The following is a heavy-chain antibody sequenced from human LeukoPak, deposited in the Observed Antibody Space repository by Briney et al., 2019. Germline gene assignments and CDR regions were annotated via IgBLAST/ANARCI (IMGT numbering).Heavy chain of an antibody. D-gene: IGHD5-18*01. V-gene: IGHV3-21*01. CDR1: GFTFSSYS. Sequence: GGSLRLSCAASGFTFSSYSMNWVRQAPGKGLEWVSSISSSSSYIYYADSVKGRFTISRDNAKNSLYLQMNSLRAEDTAVYYCAREPQLWLGTPYLLHYFDYWGQGTLVTVSS. J-gene: IGHJ4*02. CDR2: ISSSSSYI. CDR3: AREPQLWLGTPYLLHYFDY.